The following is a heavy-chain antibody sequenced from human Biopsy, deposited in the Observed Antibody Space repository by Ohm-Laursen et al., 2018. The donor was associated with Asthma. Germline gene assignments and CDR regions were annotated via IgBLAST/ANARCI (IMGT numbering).Heavy chain of an antibody. J-gene: IGHJ6*02. CDR1: GYTFTGYY. V-gene: IGHV1-2*04. CDR2: INPNSGGT. Sequence: AASVKVSCKASGYTFTGYYMHWVRQAPGQGLEWMGWINPNSGGTNYAQKFQGWVTMTRDTSISTAYMELSRLRSDDTAVYYCAREVLWFGESTNPGGMDVWGQGTTVTVSS. D-gene: IGHD3-10*01. CDR3: AREVLWFGESTNPGGMDV.